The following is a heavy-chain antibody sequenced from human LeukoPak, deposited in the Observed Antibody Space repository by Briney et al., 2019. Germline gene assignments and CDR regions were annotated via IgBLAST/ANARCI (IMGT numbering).Heavy chain of an antibody. CDR3: AAGYYYSSGSSYMDV. Sequence: ASVKVSCKASGYTFTSYYMHWVRQAPGQGLEWMGIINPSGGNTNYAQKFQERVTITRDMSTSTVYMEVSSLRSEDTAVYYCAAGYYYSSGSSYMDVWGKGTTVTISS. CDR1: GYTFTSYY. J-gene: IGHJ6*03. D-gene: IGHD3-10*01. CDR2: INPSGGNT. V-gene: IGHV1-46*01.